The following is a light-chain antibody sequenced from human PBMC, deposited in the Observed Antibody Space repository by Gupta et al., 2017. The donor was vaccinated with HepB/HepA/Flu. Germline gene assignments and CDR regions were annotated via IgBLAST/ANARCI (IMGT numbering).Light chain of an antibody. J-gene: IGKJ4*01. Sequence: DIQMTQSPSSLSASVGDSVTITCRASQSISSYLNWYQQIPGKVPKLLISAASSLQSGVPSRFSGSGSGTDFTLTISSLQHEDFATYYCQQSYSTLPLTFGGGTKVEI. V-gene: IGKV1-39*01. CDR3: QQSYSTLPLT. CDR1: QSISSY. CDR2: AAS.